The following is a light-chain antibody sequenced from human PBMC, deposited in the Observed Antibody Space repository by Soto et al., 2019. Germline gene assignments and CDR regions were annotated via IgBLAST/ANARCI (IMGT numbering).Light chain of an antibody. CDR3: QQYHIWPPWT. Sequence: EVVMKQSPDTLTVYTGEGATLSCRVSQSIRSNLAWYQQRPGQAPRLLMYGASTRADDIPARFTGSGSGTEFTLTISSLQSEDFAVYYCQQYHIWPPWTSGQGTKVAIK. J-gene: IGKJ1*01. CDR2: GAS. V-gene: IGKV3-15*01. CDR1: QSIRSN.